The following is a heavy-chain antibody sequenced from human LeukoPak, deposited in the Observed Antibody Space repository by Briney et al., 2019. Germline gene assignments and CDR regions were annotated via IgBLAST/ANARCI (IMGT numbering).Heavy chain of an antibody. Sequence: ASVNASCKASGYDFTSVGITWVRRAPGQGLEWMGWISPYNGNTRYAQKFQGRVAMTTDTSTTTAYMELKGLRFNDTAVYYCARAGPGSGWYFDYWGHGKLGSVSS. CDR2: ISPYNGNT. V-gene: IGHV1-18*01. CDR1: GYDFTSVG. J-gene: IGHJ4*01. D-gene: IGHD6-19*01. CDR3: ARAGPGSGWYFDY.